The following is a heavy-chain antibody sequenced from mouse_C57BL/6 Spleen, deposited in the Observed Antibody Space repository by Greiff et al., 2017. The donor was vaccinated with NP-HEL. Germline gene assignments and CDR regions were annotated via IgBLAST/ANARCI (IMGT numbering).Heavy chain of an antibody. V-gene: IGHV1-82*01. CDR1: GYAFSSSW. J-gene: IGHJ2*01. CDR3: ARGSTTVVAKDY. Sequence: QVQLQQSGPELVKPGASVKISCKASGYAFSSSWMNWVKQRPGKGLEWIGRIYPGDGDTNYNGKFKGKATLTADKSSSTAYMQLSSLTSEDSAVYFCARGSTTVVAKDYWGQGTTLTVSS. CDR2: IYPGDGDT. D-gene: IGHD1-1*01.